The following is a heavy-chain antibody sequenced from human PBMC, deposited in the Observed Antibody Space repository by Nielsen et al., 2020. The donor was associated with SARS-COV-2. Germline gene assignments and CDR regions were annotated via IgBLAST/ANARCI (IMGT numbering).Heavy chain of an antibody. J-gene: IGHJ4*02. CDR2: ISYDGSNK. V-gene: IGHV3-30*03. CDR1: GFTFSSYG. CDR3: ARDEDDFWSGYLNFDY. Sequence: GGSLRLSCAASGFTFSSYGMHWVRQAPGKGLEWVAVISYDGSNKYYADSVKGRFTISRDNSKNTLYLQMNSLRAEDTAVYYCARDEDDFWSGYLNFDYWGQGTLVTVSS. D-gene: IGHD3-3*01.